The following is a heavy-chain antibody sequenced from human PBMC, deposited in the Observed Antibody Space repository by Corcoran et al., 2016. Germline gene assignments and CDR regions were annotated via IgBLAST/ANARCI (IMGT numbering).Heavy chain of an antibody. J-gene: IGHJ4*02. D-gene: IGHD3-10*01. V-gene: IGHV3-30*03. CDR1: GFIFSSYG. CDR2: ISYDGSDK. CDR3: ASRPGIMTMEIDY. Sequence: QVQLVESGGGVVQPGKSLRLSCVASGFIFSSYGMHWVRQAPGKGLEWVAVISYDGSDKYYADSVKGRFTISRDNSKNTLYLQMNSLSTEDTALYYCASRPGIMTMEIDYWGQGTLVTVSA.